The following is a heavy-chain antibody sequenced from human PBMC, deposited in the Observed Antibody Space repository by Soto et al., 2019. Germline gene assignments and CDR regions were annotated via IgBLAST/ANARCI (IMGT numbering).Heavy chain of an antibody. J-gene: IGHJ4*02. CDR2: VKSKSDGGSM. CDR1: GFTFTNAW. Sequence: EVQLVESGGGLVKPGGSLRLSCTASGFTFTNAWMNWVRQTPGKGLEWVVRVKSKSDGGSMEYAAPVKGRFSISRDDAKNMVYLQMNGLKTEDPAVYYCTTEHPRYCSSTSCHVGYWGQGTLVSVSS. V-gene: IGHV3-15*07. CDR3: TTEHPRYCSSTSCHVGY. D-gene: IGHD2-2*01.